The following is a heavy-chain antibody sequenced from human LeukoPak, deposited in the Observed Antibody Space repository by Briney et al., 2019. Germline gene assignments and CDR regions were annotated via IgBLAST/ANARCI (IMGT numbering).Heavy chain of an antibody. Sequence: GGSLRLSCAASGFTVSSNYMSWVRQAPGRGLEWVSVIYSGGSTYYADSVKGRFTISRDNSKNTLYLQMNSLRAEDTAVYYCARSRPVGSGYYDYWGQGTLVTVSS. CDR1: GFTVSSNY. V-gene: IGHV3-53*01. CDR3: ARSRPVGSGYYDY. J-gene: IGHJ4*02. CDR2: IYSGGST. D-gene: IGHD3-22*01.